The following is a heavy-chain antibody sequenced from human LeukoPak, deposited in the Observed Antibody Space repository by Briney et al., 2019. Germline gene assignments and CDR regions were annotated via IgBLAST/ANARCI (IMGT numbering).Heavy chain of an antibody. CDR3: AREDYYGSGSLPWFDP. V-gene: IGHV1-2*04. D-gene: IGHD3-10*01. J-gene: IGHJ5*02. Sequence: SVKVSCKASGYTFTGYYMHWVRQAPGQGLEWMGWINPNSGGTSYAQKFQGWVTMTRDTSISTAYMELSRLRSDDTAVYYCAREDYYGSGSLPWFDPWGQGTLVTVSS. CDR1: GYTFTGYY. CDR2: INPNSGGT.